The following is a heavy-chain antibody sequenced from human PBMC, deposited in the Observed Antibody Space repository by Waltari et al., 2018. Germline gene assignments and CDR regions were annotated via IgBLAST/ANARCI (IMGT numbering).Heavy chain of an antibody. Sequence: QVQLVQSGAEVKKPGASVKVSCKASGYTFTGYYMHWVRQAPGQGLEWMGRINPNSGGTNYAQKFQGRVTMTRDTSISTAYMELSRLRSDDTAVYYCARDRSLGGGYDSSGYAWGQGTLVTVSS. CDR3: ARDRSLGGGYDSSGYA. CDR2: INPNSGGT. V-gene: IGHV1-2*06. J-gene: IGHJ5*02. CDR1: GYTFTGYY. D-gene: IGHD3-22*01.